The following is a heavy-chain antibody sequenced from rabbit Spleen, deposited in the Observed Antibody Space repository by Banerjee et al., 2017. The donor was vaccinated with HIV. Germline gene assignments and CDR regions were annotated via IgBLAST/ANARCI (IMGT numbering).Heavy chain of an antibody. J-gene: IGHJ4*01. CDR1: GFSFSNKAV. D-gene: IGHD4-2*01. CDR2: INAITGKD. Sequence: QEQLVESGGGLVKPEGSLTLSCTASGFSFSNKAVMCWVRQAPGKGLQWIACINAITGKDVYASGAKGLFTFSKTSSTTVTLQMTSLTAADTATYFCARDWDGVIGWNLGWWGPGTLVTVS. CDR3: ARDWDGVIGWNLGW. V-gene: IGHV1S45*01.